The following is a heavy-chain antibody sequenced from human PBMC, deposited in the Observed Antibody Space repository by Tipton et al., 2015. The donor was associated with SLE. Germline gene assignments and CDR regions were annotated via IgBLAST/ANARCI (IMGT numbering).Heavy chain of an antibody. V-gene: IGHV3-11*01. Sequence: GSLRLSCVGSGFRFRDHYMNWIRQTPGKGLEWLSSITSGGSTIYYSDAVKGRFTISGDNAKKSLYLQMNSLRAEDTALYYCTKDQWMEPQGVFDYWGQGTLVTVSS. CDR2: ITSGGSTI. D-gene: IGHD1-14*01. CDR3: TKDQWMEPQGVFDY. J-gene: IGHJ4*02. CDR1: GFRFRDHY.